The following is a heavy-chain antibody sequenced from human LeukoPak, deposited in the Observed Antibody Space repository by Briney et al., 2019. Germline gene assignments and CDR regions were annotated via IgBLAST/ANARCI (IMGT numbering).Heavy chain of an antibody. CDR1: GFTFSDYY. CDR3: ARDYYGSGSYGWYYMDV. J-gene: IGHJ6*03. V-gene: IGHV3-11*04. D-gene: IGHD3-10*01. Sequence: GGSLRLSCAASGFTFSDYYMSWIRQAPGEGLEWVSYISSSGTTIYYADSVKGRFTISRDNAKNSLYLQMNSLRAEDTAVYYCARDYYGSGSYGWYYMDVWGKGTTVTISS. CDR2: ISSSGTTI.